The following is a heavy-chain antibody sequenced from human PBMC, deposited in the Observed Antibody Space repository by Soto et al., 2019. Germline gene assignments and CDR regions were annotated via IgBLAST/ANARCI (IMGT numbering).Heavy chain of an antibody. J-gene: IGHJ4*02. Sequence: EVQLLESGGKLVQPGGSLRLSCEASGFTFSRYAMSWVRQAPGKGLEWVSAISGTATNTYYTDSVKGHFTISRDNSKNTLYLRMNSLRAEDTAIYYCAKAERLGGSPAYYFDSWGQGTLVTVSS. V-gene: IGHV3-23*01. D-gene: IGHD1-26*01. CDR2: ISGTATNT. CDR3: AKAERLGGSPAYYFDS. CDR1: GFTFSRYA.